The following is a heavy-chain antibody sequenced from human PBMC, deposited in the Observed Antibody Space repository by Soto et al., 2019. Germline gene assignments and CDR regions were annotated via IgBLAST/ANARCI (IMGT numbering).Heavy chain of an antibody. CDR3: ASLSLSVGGSGGTDY. V-gene: IGHV3-30-3*01. CDR1: GFTFSSYA. Sequence: QVQLVESGGGVVQPGRSLRLSCAASGFTFSSYAMHWVRQAPGKGLEWVAVISYDGSNKYYADSVKGRFTIARDNSKNTLYLQMNSLRADDTAVYYCASLSLSVGGSGGTDYWGQGTLVTVSS. J-gene: IGHJ4*02. CDR2: ISYDGSNK. D-gene: IGHD2-15*01.